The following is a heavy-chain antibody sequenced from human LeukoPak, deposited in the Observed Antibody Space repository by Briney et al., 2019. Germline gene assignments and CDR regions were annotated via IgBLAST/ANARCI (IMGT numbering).Heavy chain of an antibody. CDR2: INPNSGGT. D-gene: IGHD3-22*01. CDR3: ARVRGPSDFNYYDSTFDP. J-gene: IGHJ5*02. V-gene: IGHV1-2*04. CDR1: GYTFTGYY. Sequence: GASVKVSCKASGYTFTGYYMHWVRQAPGQGLEWMGWINPNSGGTNYAQKFQGWVTMTRDTSISTAYMELSRLRSDDTAVYYCARVRGPSDFNYYDSTFDPWGQGTLVTVSS.